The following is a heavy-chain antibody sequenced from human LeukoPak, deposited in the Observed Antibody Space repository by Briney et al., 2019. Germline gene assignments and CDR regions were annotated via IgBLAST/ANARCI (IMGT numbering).Heavy chain of an antibody. CDR1: GGSISSYY. CDR3: ARARDYFDY. Sequence: SETLSLTCTVSGGSISSYYWSWIRQPPGKGLEWIGYIYYSGSTNYKPSLKSRVTISVDTSKNQFSLKLSSVTAADTAVYYCARARDYFDYWGQGTLVTVSS. V-gene: IGHV4-59*01. J-gene: IGHJ4*02. CDR2: IYYSGST.